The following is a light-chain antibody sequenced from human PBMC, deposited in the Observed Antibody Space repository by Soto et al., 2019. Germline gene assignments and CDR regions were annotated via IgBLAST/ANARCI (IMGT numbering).Light chain of an antibody. CDR2: SNN. CDR3: AAWDGSLNGWV. V-gene: IGLV1-44*01. CDR1: SSNIGSNT. Sequence: QYVLTQTPSASGTPGQRVTISCSGSSSNIGSNTVNWYQQLPGTAPKLLIYSNNQLPSGVPDRFSASKSGTSASLAISGLHSEDEADYYCAAWDGSLNGWVFGGGTKLTVL. J-gene: IGLJ3*02.